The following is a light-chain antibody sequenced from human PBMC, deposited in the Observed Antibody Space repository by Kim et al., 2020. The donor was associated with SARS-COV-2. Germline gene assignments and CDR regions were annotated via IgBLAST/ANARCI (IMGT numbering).Light chain of an antibody. CDR3: QESYSTPTWT. Sequence: SVGDRVTITCRASQSISRYLNWYQQKPGKAPKLLSYGAYSLQSGVPSRFSGSGSGTDFTLTISSLQPEDFATYYCQESYSTPTWTFGQGTKVDIK. CDR2: GAY. CDR1: QSISRY. J-gene: IGKJ1*01. V-gene: IGKV1-39*01.